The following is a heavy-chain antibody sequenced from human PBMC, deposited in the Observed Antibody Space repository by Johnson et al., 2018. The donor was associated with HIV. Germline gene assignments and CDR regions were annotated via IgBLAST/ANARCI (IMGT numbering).Heavy chain of an antibody. CDR1: GITVSSNY. CDR2: LYSGGST. J-gene: IGHJ3*02. D-gene: IGHD6-13*01. CDR3: AKVRRGSSWYIAFDI. Sequence: VQLVESGGGLVQPGGSLRLSCAASGITVSSNYMSWVRQAPGKGLEWVSVLYSGGSTYYADSVKGRFTISRDNSKNTLYLQMNSLRAEDTAVYYCAKVRRGSSWYIAFDIWGQGTMVTVSS. V-gene: IGHV3-66*01.